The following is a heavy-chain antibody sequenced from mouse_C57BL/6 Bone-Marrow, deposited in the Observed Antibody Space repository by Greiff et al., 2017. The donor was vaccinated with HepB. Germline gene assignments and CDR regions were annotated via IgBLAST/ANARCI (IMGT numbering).Heavy chain of an antibody. Sequence: VQLKQSGGGLVQPGGSLKLSCAASGFTFSDYGMAWVRQAPRKGPEWVAFISNLAYSIYYADTVTGRFTISRENAKNTLYLEMSSLRSEDTAMYYCARLGTTGGLDYWGQGTTLTVSS. J-gene: IGHJ2*01. CDR3: ARLGTTGGLDY. V-gene: IGHV5-15*01. D-gene: IGHD1-1*01. CDR2: ISNLAYSI. CDR1: GFTFSDYG.